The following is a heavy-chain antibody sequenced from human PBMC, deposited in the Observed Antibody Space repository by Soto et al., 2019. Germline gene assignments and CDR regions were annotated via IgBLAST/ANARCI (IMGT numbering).Heavy chain of an antibody. J-gene: IGHJ6*02. D-gene: IGHD1-26*01. CDR2: TIPISGTV. V-gene: IGHV1-69*01. CDR1: GDIFSSHA. CDR3: ARDVVGGSPAYYYGMDF. Sequence: QVQLVQSGAEVKRPGSSVRVSCKVSGDIFSSHAISWVRQAPGQGLEWMGGTIPISGTVDYAQKFQGRVTIIADEFTNTAYMEVSSLRSEDTAVYYCARDVVGGSPAYYYGMDFWGQGTSVTVSS.